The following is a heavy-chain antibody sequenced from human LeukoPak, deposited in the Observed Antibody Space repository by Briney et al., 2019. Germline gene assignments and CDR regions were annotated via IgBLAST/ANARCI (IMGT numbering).Heavy chain of an antibody. CDR2: ISGSGSST. J-gene: IGHJ4*02. D-gene: IGHD3-3*02. CDR3: AKPHYGSGYNS. Sequence: GGSLRLSCAASGFTFSTYVMSWVRQAPGKGLEWASAISGSGSSTYYADSVKGRFTISRDNSRSTLYLQMNSLRAEDTAVYHCAKPHYGSGYNSWGQGTLVTVSS. CDR1: GFTFSTYV. V-gene: IGHV3-23*01.